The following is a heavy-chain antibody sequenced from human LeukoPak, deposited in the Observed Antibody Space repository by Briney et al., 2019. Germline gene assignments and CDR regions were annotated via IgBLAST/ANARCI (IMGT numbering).Heavy chain of an antibody. CDR1: AYTFTSYD. V-gene: IGHV1-8*01. D-gene: IGHD6-19*01. Sequence: SVTVSCKSSAYTFTSYDINWVRQATGQGLEWMGWMNPNSGNTGYAQKFQGRVTMTRNTSISTAYMELSSLRSEDTAVDYCARVPPPQWPVPLGYFDLWGRGTLVTVSS. CDR2: MNPNSGNT. J-gene: IGHJ2*01. CDR3: ARVPPPQWPVPLGYFDL.